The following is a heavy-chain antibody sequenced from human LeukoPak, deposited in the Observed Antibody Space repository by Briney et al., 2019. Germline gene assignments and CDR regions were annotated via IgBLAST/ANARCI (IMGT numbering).Heavy chain of an antibody. V-gene: IGHV1-2*02. J-gene: IGHJ4*02. CDR1: GYTFTGYY. CDR3: ARECYYDSSGYYS. Sequence: ASVKVSCKASGYTFTGYYMHWVRQAPGQGLEWMGWINPNSGGTNYAQKFQGRVTMTRDTSISTAYMELSRLRSDDTAVYYCARECYYDSSGYYSWGQGTLVTVSS. D-gene: IGHD3-22*01. CDR2: INPNSGGT.